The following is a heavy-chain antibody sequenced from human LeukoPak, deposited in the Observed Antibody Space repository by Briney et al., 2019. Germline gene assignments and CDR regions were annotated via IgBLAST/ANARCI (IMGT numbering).Heavy chain of an antibody. Sequence: PGGSLRLSCAASGFTFRSYAMSWVRQAPGKGLEWVSSISGSGGSTYYADSVKGRFTISRDNSKYTLYLQMNSLRAEDTAVYYCARVYSGSWYFDLWGRGTLVTVSS. V-gene: IGHV3-23*01. J-gene: IGHJ2*01. CDR3: ARVYSGSWYFDL. CDR2: ISGSGGST. D-gene: IGHD5-12*01. CDR1: GFTFRSYA.